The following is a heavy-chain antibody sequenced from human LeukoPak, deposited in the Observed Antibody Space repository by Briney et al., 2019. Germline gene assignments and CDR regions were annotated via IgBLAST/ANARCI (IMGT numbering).Heavy chain of an antibody. D-gene: IGHD3-10*01. Sequence: PGGSLGLSCSASGFTFSSSAMYWVRQAPGKGLEYVSAFSSDGSSTFYADSVKGRFTISRDNSKNMLYLQMSSLRADDTAVYYCVKTLKYYGSGRGLFDSWGQGTLVTVSS. V-gene: IGHV3-64D*06. CDR1: GFTFSSSA. CDR3: VKTLKYYGSGRGLFDS. J-gene: IGHJ4*02. CDR2: FSSDGSST.